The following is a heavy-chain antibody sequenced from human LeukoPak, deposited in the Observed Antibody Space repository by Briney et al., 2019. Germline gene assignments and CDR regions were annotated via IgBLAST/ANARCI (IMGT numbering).Heavy chain of an antibody. J-gene: IGHJ4*02. Sequence: GGSLRLSCAASGFTFSSYTMNWVRQAPGKGLEWVSAISGSGGSTFYADSVKGRFTISRDNSKNTLYLQVNSLRAEDTAIYYCAKAVSSAWGSDYWGQGTLVTVSS. CDR2: ISGSGGST. V-gene: IGHV3-23*01. D-gene: IGHD6-13*01. CDR1: GFTFSSYT. CDR3: AKAVSSAWGSDY.